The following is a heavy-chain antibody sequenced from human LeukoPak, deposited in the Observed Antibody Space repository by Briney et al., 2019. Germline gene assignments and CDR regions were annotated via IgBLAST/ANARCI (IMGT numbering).Heavy chain of an antibody. CDR3: ASPYSGSYSTDY. Sequence: GRSLRLSCAASGFTFSSYGMHWGRQAPGKGVEWVAVISYDGSNKYYADSVKGRFTISRDNSKNTLYLQMNSLRAEDTAVYYCASPYSGSYSTDYWGQGTLVTVSS. CDR1: GFTFSSYG. V-gene: IGHV3-30*03. D-gene: IGHD1-26*01. CDR2: ISYDGSNK. J-gene: IGHJ4*02.